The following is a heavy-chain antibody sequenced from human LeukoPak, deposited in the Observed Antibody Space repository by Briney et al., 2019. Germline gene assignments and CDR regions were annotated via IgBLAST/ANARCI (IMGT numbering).Heavy chain of an antibody. V-gene: IGHV4-34*01. CDR3: ARHRGIAAADY. Sequence: SETLSLTCGVYGGSFSDYYCSWLRQPPGKGLEWIGEINHSGSTNYNPSLKSRVTISVDTSKNQFSLKLSSVTAADTAVYYCARHRGIAAADYWGQGTLVTVSS. J-gene: IGHJ4*02. CDR2: INHSGST. D-gene: IGHD6-13*01. CDR1: GGSFSDYY.